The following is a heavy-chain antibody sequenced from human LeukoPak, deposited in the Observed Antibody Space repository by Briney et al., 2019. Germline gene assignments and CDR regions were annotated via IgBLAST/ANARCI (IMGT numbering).Heavy chain of an antibody. D-gene: IGHD6-13*01. CDR1: GFTFSSYW. J-gene: IGHJ5*02. Sequence: GGSLRLSCAASGFTFSSYWMSWVRQAPGKGLEWVANIKQDGSEKYYVDSVKGRFTISRDNAKNSLYLQMNSLRAEDTAVYYCARGGSSSMYIWFDPWGQGTLVTVSS. CDR2: IKQDGSEK. V-gene: IGHV3-7*03. CDR3: ARGGSSSMYIWFDP.